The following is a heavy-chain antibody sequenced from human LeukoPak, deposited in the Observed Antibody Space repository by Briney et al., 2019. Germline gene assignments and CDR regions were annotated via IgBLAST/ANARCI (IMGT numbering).Heavy chain of an antibody. CDR1: GFTFSRYA. D-gene: IGHD3-10*01. CDR2: ISGSGGST. CDR3: AKSSGLMVRGVIILDY. Sequence: GGSLRLSCAASGFTFSRYAMSWVRQAPGKGLEWVSAISGSGGSTYYADSVKGRFTISRDNSKNTLYLQMNSLRAEDTAVYYCAKSSGLMVRGVIILDYWGQGTLVTVPS. J-gene: IGHJ4*02. V-gene: IGHV3-23*01.